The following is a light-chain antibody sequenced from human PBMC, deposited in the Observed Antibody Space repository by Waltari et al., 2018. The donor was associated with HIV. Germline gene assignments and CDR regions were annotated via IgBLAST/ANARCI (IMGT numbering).Light chain of an antibody. CDR3: CSYVGPTPFIYV. Sequence: QSALTQPASMSGSPGQSITFSCTGSGSDVGGYKYVSWYQQHPGKAPKVIIYDVNRRPSWVSKRFSASKSGNTASLTISGLQAEDEADYYCCSYVGPTPFIYVFGTGTKVTVL. V-gene: IGLV2-23*02. CDR2: DVN. J-gene: IGLJ1*01. CDR1: GSDVGGYKY.